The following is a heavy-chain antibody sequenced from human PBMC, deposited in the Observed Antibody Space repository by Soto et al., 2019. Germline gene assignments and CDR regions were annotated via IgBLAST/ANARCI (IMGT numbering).Heavy chain of an antibody. V-gene: IGHV1-18*01. CDR3: ARDQGITTFGVYSMYYYGMDV. J-gene: IGHJ6*02. Sequence: QVQLVQSGAEVKKPGASVKVSCKASGYTFTRSGISWVRQAPGQGLEWLGWINPDNGNTNYAQHLQGRVSLTTDTSTSTAYMDLRILRSDDTAVYYCARDQGITTFGVYSMYYYGMDVWGQGTTVTVSS. CDR2: INPDNGNT. D-gene: IGHD3-3*01. CDR1: GYTFTRSG.